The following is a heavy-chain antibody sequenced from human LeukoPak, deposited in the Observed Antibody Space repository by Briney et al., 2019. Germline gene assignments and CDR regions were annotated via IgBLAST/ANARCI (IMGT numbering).Heavy chain of an antibody. V-gene: IGHV4-59*08. J-gene: IGHJ6*02. Sequence: SETLSLTCTVSGGSISSHYWSWIRQPPGKGLEWIGYIYYSGSTNYNPSLKSRVTISVDTSKNQFSLKLSSVTAADTAVYYCARHTGDSSGYNYYGMDVWGQGTTVTVSS. CDR1: GGSISSHY. CDR3: ARHTGDSSGYNYYGMDV. D-gene: IGHD3-22*01. CDR2: IYYSGST.